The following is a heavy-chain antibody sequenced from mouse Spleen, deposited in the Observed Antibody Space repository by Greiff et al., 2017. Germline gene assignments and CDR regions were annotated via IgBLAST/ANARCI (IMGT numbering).Heavy chain of an antibody. J-gene: IGHJ1*01. V-gene: IGHV1-81*01. D-gene: IGHD1-1*01. CDR3: AILITTVVAPYFDV. Sequence: QVQLQQSGAELARPGASVKLSCKASGYTFTSYGISWVKQRTGQGLEWIGEIYPRSGNTYYNEKFKGKATLTADKSSSTAYMELRSLTSEDSAVYFCAILITTVVAPYFDVWGAGTTVTVSS. CDR1: GYTFTSYG. CDR2: IYPRSGNT.